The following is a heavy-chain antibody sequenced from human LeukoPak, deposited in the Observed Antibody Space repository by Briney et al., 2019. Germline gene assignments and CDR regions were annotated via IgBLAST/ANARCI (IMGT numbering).Heavy chain of an antibody. J-gene: IGHJ5*02. CDR2: TSQSGST. V-gene: IGHV4-34*01. CDR1: GGSFSGHY. D-gene: IGHD2-2*01. Sequence: SETLSLTCAVYGGSFSGHYWSWIRQPPGKGLGWIGETSQSGSTNYNPSLKSRVTISADTSKNQFSLKLSSVTAADTAVYYCARVLGYCSSTSCYGNWFDPWGQGTLVTVSS. CDR3: ARVLGYCSSTSCYGNWFDP.